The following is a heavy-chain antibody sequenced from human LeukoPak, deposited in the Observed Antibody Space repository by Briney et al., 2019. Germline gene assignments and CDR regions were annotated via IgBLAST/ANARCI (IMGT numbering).Heavy chain of an antibody. J-gene: IGHJ3*02. D-gene: IGHD2-2*01. CDR2: IYYSGST. Sequence: SETLSLTCTVSGGSIRSGDYYWSWIRQPPGKGLEWIGYIYYSGSTYYNPSLKSRVTISVDRSKNQFSLKLSSVTAADTAVYYCARSALLYQLRSDAFDIWGQGTMVTVSS. CDR1: GGSIRSGDYY. CDR3: ARSALLYQLRSDAFDI. V-gene: IGHV4-30-4*01.